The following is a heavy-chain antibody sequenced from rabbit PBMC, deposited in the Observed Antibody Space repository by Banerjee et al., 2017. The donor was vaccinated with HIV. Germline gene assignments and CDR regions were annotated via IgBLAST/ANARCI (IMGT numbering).Heavy chain of an antibody. CDR3: ARDLAGVIGWNFGL. CDR2: INNGGGST. D-gene: IGHD4-1*01. V-gene: IGHV1S40*01. J-gene: IGHJ3*01. CDR1: GFDISSYH. Sequence: QSLQESGGGLFQPGGSLALTCKASGFDISSYHMCWVRQAPGKGLEWIACINNGGGSTYYASWAKGRFTISKASWTTVTLQMTSLTAADTASYFCARDLAGVIGWNFGLWGQGTLVTVS.